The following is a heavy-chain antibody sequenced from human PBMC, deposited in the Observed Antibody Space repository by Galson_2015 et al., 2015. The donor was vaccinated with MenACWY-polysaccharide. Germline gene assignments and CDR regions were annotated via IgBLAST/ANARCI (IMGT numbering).Heavy chain of an antibody. CDR1: GFTFSSYA. CDR3: AKGHTDRSGYYYFDY. J-gene: IGHJ4*02. Sequence: SLRLSCAASGFTFSSYAMSWVRQAAGKGLEWVSGTSGSDGSTYYADSVKGRFTISRDNSKNTLYLQMNFLRAEDTAVYYCAKGHTDRSGYYYFDYWGQGTLVTVSS. CDR2: TSGSDGST. D-gene: IGHD3-22*01. V-gene: IGHV3-23*01.